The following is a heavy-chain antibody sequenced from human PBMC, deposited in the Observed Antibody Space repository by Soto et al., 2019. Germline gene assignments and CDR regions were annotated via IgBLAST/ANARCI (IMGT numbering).Heavy chain of an antibody. V-gene: IGHV1-46*01. CDR2: INPSDGTT. Sequence: QVQPVQSGAEVKKPGASVKISYKAASGYTFTSYYLHWLRLAPGQGFEWMGLINPSDGTTRYAQKFQRRVTISRDTSTSTVYMEVNSLRSEDTAVYYCARGPSHGGFDYWGQGTLVTVSS. J-gene: IGHJ4*02. CDR1: GYTFTSYY. CDR3: ARGPSHGGFDY. D-gene: IGHD3-10*01.